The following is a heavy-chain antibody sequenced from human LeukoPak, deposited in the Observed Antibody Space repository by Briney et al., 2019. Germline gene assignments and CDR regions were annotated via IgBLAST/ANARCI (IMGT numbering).Heavy chain of an antibody. CDR3: ASEGFTSSWAEINHSDV. D-gene: IGHD6-13*01. Sequence: PGGSLRLSCAASGFTVNSNYMSWVRQAPGKGLEWVSVIYVGGGTFYADSVKGRFTISRDSSKNTLYLQMNSLRAEDTAVYYCASEGFTSSWAEINHSDVWGKGTAVTVSS. CDR2: IYVGGGT. V-gene: IGHV3-53*01. CDR1: GFTVNSNY. J-gene: IGHJ6*04.